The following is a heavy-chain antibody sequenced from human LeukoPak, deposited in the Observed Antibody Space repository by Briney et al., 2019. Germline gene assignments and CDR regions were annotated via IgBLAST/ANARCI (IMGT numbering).Heavy chain of an antibody. CDR3: ARATSSSYAQNYYYYGMDV. J-gene: IGHJ6*02. D-gene: IGHD6-13*01. CDR1: GGSVSSGSYY. Sequence: SETLSLTCTVSGGSVSSGSYYWSWIRQPPGKGLEWIGYIYYSGSTNYNPSLKSRVTISVDTSKNQFSLKLSSVPAADTAVYYCARATSSSYAQNYYYYGMDVWGQGTTVTVSS. CDR2: IYYSGST. V-gene: IGHV4-61*01.